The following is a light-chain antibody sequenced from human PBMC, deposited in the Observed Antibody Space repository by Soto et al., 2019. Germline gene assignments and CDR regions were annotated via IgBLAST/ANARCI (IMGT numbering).Light chain of an antibody. V-gene: IGKV3-15*01. CDR3: LQYHNLWA. J-gene: IGKJ1*01. CDR1: QNIYSN. CDR2: RAS. Sequence: IVMTQSPATLSVSPGERATFSCRASQNIYSNIAWYQQRPGQAPRLLIYRASTRATGVPARFSGSGSGTEFTLTISSRQSEDFAVYSCLQYHNLWAFGQGTKVEIK.